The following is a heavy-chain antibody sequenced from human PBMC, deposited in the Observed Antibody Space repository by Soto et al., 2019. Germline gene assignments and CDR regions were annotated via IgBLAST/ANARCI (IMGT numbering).Heavy chain of an antibody. D-gene: IGHD2-15*01. V-gene: IGHV4-59*08. Sequence: SETLSLTCTVSGGSISSYYWSWIRQPPGKGLEWIGYIYYSGSTNYNPSLKSRVTISVDTSKNQFSLKLSSVTAADTAVYYCARLVTVVDSSIFDYWGQGTLVTVSS. CDR1: GGSISSYY. CDR2: IYYSGST. CDR3: ARLVTVVDSSIFDY. J-gene: IGHJ4*02.